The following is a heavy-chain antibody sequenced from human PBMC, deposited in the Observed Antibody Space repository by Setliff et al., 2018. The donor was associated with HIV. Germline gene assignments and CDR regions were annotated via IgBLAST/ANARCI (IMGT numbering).Heavy chain of an antibody. V-gene: IGHV4-61*05. CDR1: GGSISSSNYY. CDR2: VYYSGST. Sequence: SETLSLTCTVSGGSISSSNYYWGWIRQPPGKGLEWIGYVYYSGSTKYNPSLKSRVTISVDTSKNQFSVKLTSVTPADTALYYCARGGTTVPNYFDYWGQGTLVTVSS. D-gene: IGHD4-17*01. CDR3: ARGGTTVPNYFDY. J-gene: IGHJ4*02.